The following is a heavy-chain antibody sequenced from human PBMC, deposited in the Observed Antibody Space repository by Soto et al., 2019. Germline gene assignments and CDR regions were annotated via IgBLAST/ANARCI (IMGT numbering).Heavy chain of an antibody. V-gene: IGHV3-23*01. J-gene: IGHJ5*02. Sequence: PGGSLHLSCAASGFTFSNFAMTWVRQAPGEGLEWVSSISGTDDYTYYADSVKGRFTISRDNARNTLFLHMHNLRADDTAVYYCARVTARKTYSSSPGWFDPWGQGTLVTSPQ. CDR3: ARVTARKTYSSSPGWFDP. D-gene: IGHD6-13*01. CDR1: GFTFSNFA. CDR2: ISGTDDYT.